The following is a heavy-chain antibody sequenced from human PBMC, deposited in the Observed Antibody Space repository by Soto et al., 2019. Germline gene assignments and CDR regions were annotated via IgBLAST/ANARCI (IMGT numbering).Heavy chain of an antibody. CDR3: AKSRVFIGAIVTLLDS. CDR1: GFTFSSYA. J-gene: IGHJ4*02. V-gene: IGHV3-23*01. CDR2: ISNNGDTA. Sequence: EVQLLESGGGLVQPGGSLTLSCATSGFTFSSYAMVWVRQAAAKGLEWVASISNNGDTAYYADSVKGRFTISRGNSENTLYLQMNGLRADDPALYFCAKSRVFIGAIVTLLDSWGQGTQVTVSS. D-gene: IGHD3-16*02.